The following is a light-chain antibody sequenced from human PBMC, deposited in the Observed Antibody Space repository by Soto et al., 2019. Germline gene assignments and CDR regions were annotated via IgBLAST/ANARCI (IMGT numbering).Light chain of an antibody. CDR3: QGLNDYPIT. Sequence: DIQLTQSPSFLSASVGDRVTITCRASQGISSYLAWYQQKPGKAPKFLIYAASTLRGAVPSRFSGSGSGTEFTLTISSLQTEDFATYYCQGLNDYPITFGQGTRLEIK. V-gene: IGKV1-9*01. CDR2: AAS. J-gene: IGKJ5*01. CDR1: QGISSY.